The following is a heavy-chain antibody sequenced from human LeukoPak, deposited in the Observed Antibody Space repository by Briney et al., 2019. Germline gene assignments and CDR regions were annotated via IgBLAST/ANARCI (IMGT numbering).Heavy chain of an antibody. V-gene: IGHV3-73*01. J-gene: IGHJ5*02. CDR3: TGHPTDSSAYFNWLDP. CDR1: EFTFSGSA. Sequence: GGSLRLSCAASEFTFSGSAMHWVRQASGKGLEWVGRIRSKTNSYATAYAASVRGRFTIFRDDSKNTAYLQMNSLKTEDTAVYYCTGHPTDSSAYFNWLDPWGQGTLVTVSS. D-gene: IGHD3-22*01. CDR2: IRSKTNSYAT.